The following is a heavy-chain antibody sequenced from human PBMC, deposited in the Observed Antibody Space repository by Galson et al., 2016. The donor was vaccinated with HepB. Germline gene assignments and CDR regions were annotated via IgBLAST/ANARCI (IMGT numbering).Heavy chain of an antibody. CDR1: AGSISSGGYC. CDR2: INHSGTT. V-gene: IGHV4-31*03. J-gene: IGHJ3*02. Sequence: TLSLTCSVSAGSISSGGYCWSWIRQHPGKGLEWIGYINHSGTTYYNPSLSSRAAISVDTSKNQFSLEVSSVTAADTAVYYCARVPGNAFDIWGHGTMVTVSS. CDR3: ARVPGNAFDI.